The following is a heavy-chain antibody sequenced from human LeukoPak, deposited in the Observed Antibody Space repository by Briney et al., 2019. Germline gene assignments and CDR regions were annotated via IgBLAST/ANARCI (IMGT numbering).Heavy chain of an antibody. V-gene: IGHV4-38-2*01. CDR2: MHHKGVA. J-gene: IGHJ6*04. CDR3: ERRAHSLGLRDV. CDR1: ASSITTDYF. Sequence: SETLSHTSGVPASSITTDYFWAWLRRPPGKERDWIGDMHHKGVAYWNRSLRSPVTISVDTSKSHFSLYLCTVRAPETPPCFSERRAHSLGLRDVWGKGGTVTVSS. D-gene: IGHD3-16*01.